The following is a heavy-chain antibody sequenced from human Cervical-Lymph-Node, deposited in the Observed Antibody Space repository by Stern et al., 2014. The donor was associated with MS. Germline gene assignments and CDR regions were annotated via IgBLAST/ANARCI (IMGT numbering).Heavy chain of an antibody. V-gene: IGHV1-2*06. Sequence: VHLVESGAEVKKPGASLKVSCKASGYNFRGYYIHWVRQAPGQGLEWVGRINPRNGATKYAQKFQGRVTLTRDTSSSTAYLEVSELRSDDTAVFYCARGLGLASALENWLDPWGQGTLVSVSS. D-gene: IGHD6-13*01. CDR2: INPRNGAT. CDR1: GYNFRGYY. CDR3: ARGLGLASALENWLDP. J-gene: IGHJ5*02.